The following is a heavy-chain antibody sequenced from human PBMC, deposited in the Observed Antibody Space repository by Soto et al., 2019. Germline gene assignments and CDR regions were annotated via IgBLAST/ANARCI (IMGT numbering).Heavy chain of an antibody. D-gene: IGHD4-17*01. CDR2: ISRYNGDT. Sequence: ASVKVSCKASGYTFTSYGITWVRQAPGQGLEWMGWISRYNGDTKYAQKLQGRVTMTTDTSTNTAYMELRSLRSDDTAVYYCASHRSTVDFYYYMDVWGKGTTVTVS. V-gene: IGHV1-18*01. CDR3: ASHRSTVDFYYYMDV. CDR1: GYTFTSYG. J-gene: IGHJ6*03.